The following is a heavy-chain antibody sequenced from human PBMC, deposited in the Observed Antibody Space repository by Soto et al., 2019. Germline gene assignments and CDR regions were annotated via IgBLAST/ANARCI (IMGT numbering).Heavy chain of an antibody. V-gene: IGHV3-15*07. CDR1: GFTFTYAW. CDR2: IKSKTAGGTT. J-gene: IGHJ5*02. CDR3: ATDGGA. Sequence: EVQLVESGGGLVKPGGSLTLSGAASGFTFTYAWMNWVRQAPGTGLEWVGRIKSKTAGGTTDYTAPVKGRFPISRDDSKSTLFLPMNSLKADATAVYYCATDGGAWGQGTLVTVSS. D-gene: IGHD3-10*01.